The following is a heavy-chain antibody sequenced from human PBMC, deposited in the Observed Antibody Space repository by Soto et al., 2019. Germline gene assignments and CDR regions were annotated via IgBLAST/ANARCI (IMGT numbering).Heavy chain of an antibody. D-gene: IGHD3-10*01. Sequence: SETLSLTCSVSGASLNYYYWSWIRQPAGRGLEWIGRIFDSGITNYSPSLRSRITMSVDTSKNQFSLEVTSVTAADTAVYYCARGSLKFDFWGLGTQVTVSS. V-gene: IGHV4-4*07. CDR3: ARGSLKFDF. J-gene: IGHJ4*01. CDR2: IFDSGIT. CDR1: GASLNYYY.